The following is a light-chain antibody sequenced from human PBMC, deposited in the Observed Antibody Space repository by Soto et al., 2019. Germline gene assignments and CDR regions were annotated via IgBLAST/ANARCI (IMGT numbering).Light chain of an antibody. CDR1: QDIDIW. CDR3: QQFHTSWT. CDR2: DAS. Sequence: DIGMTQSPSTLPASVGDTVTITCRASQDIDIWLAWYQHKSGKAPDLLIYDASTLQTGVPSRFSGGGSGRDFSLTISGLQPDDFATYFCQQFHTSWTFGQGTRV. J-gene: IGKJ1*01. V-gene: IGKV1-5*01.